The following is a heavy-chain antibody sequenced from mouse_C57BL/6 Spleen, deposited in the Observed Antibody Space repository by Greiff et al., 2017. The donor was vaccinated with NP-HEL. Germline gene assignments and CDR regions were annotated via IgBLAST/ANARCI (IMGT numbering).Heavy chain of an antibody. CDR1: GYAFSSYW. D-gene: IGHD1-1*01. J-gene: IGHJ2*01. Sequence: QVQLKESGAELVKPGASVKISCKASGYAFSSYWMNWVKQRPGKGLEWIGQIYPGDGDTNYNGKFKGKATLTADKSSSTAYMQLSSLTSEDSAVYFCAREGFYYGSSQYYFDYWGQGTTLTVSS. CDR3: AREGFYYGSSQYYFDY. CDR2: IYPGDGDT. V-gene: IGHV1-80*01.